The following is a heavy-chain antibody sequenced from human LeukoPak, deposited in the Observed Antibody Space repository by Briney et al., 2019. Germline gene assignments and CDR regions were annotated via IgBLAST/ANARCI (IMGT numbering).Heavy chain of an antibody. CDR2: IKSDGSWT. D-gene: IGHD6-19*01. CDR3: ARDADRIVVAGFDY. J-gene: IGHJ4*02. V-gene: IGHV3-74*03. CDR1: GFTFSSYW. Sequence: PGGSVRLSCAASGFTFSSYWMHWVRQAPGKGLVWVSRIKSDGSWTEYAGSVRGRFTISRDNAKNTLYLQVNSLRAEDTAVYYCARDADRIVVAGFDYWGQGTLVTVSS.